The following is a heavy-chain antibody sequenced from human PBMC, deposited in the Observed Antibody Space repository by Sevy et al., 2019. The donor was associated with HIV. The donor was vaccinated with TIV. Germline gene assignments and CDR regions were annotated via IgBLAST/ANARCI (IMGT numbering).Heavy chain of an antibody. J-gene: IGHJ4*02. Sequence: SETLSLTCAVSGVSVSSDTYYWSWIRQPPGKGLEWIGYVYHRGSTNYSPPFKSRFTISVDTSKNHFSLRRFSVAAADTAVYYCAREPYFFDKSGYYWDYWGQGALVTVSS. CDR1: GVSVSSDTYY. CDR3: AREPYFFDKSGYYWDY. CDR2: VYHRGST. V-gene: IGHV4-61*01. D-gene: IGHD3-22*01.